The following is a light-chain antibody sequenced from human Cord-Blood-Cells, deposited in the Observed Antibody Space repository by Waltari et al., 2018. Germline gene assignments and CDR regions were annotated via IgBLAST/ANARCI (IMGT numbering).Light chain of an antibody. CDR1: SIGSNS. V-gene: IGLV3-21*02. J-gene: IGLJ1*01. CDR2: DDS. CDR3: QVWDSSSDHPNYV. Sequence: SYVLTQPPSVSLAPGPPARITWWGNSIGSNSVPWYHQKPGQAPVLVVYDDSDRPSGIPERFSGSNSGNTATLTISRVEAGDEADYYCQVWDSSSDHPNYVFGTGTKVTVL.